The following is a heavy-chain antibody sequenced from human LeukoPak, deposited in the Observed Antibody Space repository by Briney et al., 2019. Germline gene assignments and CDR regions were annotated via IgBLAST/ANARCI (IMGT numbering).Heavy chain of an antibody. Sequence: PSETLSLTCTVSGYSISSGYYWGWIRQPPGKGLEWIGSIHHSGSTYYNPSLKSRVTISVDTSKNQFSLKLSSVTAADTAVYYCARDLLRGYDSSGYIRDNWFDPWGQGTLVTVSS. D-gene: IGHD3-22*01. CDR1: GYSISSGYY. CDR2: IHHSGST. V-gene: IGHV4-38-2*02. J-gene: IGHJ5*02. CDR3: ARDLLRGYDSSGYIRDNWFDP.